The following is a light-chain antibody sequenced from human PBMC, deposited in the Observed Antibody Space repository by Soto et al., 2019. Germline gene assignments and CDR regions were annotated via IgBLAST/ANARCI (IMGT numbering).Light chain of an antibody. Sequence: SYELTQPPSVSVAPGQTARLTCAGNNIESLSVHWYQQRPGRAPVVVVHDDSDRTSGIPDRFSGSDSGNTATLTISRVEAGDEADYYCQVLDTTGDHWVFGGGTQLTVL. V-gene: IGLV3-21*02. CDR3: QVLDTTGDHWV. J-gene: IGLJ3*02. CDR2: DDS. CDR1: NIESLS.